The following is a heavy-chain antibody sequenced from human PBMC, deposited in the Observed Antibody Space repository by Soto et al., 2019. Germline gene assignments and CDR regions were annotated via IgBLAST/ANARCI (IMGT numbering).Heavy chain of an antibody. J-gene: IGHJ6*02. CDR1: GFTFDDYA. V-gene: IGHV3-9*01. CDR3: AKDWVGRVGYCSGGSCYSDYYYGMDG. Sequence: GGSLRLSCAASGFTFDDYAMHWVRQAPGKGLEWVSGISWNSGSIGYADSVKGRFTISRDNAKNSLYLQMNSLRAEDTALYYCAKDWVGRVGYCSGGSCYSDYYYGMDGWGQGSTVTVSS. D-gene: IGHD2-15*01. CDR2: ISWNSGSI.